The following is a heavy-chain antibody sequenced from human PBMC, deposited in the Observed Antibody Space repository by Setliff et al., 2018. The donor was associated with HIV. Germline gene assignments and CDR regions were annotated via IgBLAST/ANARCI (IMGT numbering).Heavy chain of an antibody. CDR3: ARGGAVSADFDS. V-gene: IGHV4-39*07. J-gene: IGHJ5*01. CDR1: GGSIRTGAYY. D-gene: IGHD3-16*01. Sequence: SETLSLTCTVSGGSIRTGAYYWGWIRQPPGEGLEWIGSIYYDGRNFYKPSLKSRLTISVDTSKNQFSLSLNSVTAADTAVYFCARGGAVSADFDSWGQGTLVTVSS. CDR2: IYYDGRN.